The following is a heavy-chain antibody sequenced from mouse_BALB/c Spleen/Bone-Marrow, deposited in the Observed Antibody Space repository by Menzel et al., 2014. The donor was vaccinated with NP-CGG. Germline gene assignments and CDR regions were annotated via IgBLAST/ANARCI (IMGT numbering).Heavy chain of an antibody. Sequence: LQESGAELAKPWASVKMSCKASGYTFTVYWIHWVKQRPGQGLEWIGYINPSTAYTEYNQKFKDKATLTADKSSTTAYMQLSSLASEDSAVYYCALTTATPWAYWGQGTLVNVP. J-gene: IGHJ3*01. CDR3: ALTTATPWAY. D-gene: IGHD1-2*01. V-gene: IGHV1-7*01. CDR1: GYTFTVYW. CDR2: INPSTAYT.